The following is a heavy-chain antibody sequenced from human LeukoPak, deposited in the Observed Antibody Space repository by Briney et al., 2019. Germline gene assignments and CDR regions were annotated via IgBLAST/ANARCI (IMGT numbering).Heavy chain of an antibody. Sequence: SQTLSLTCTVSGGSISSGDYYWNWIRQPPGKGLEWIGYIYYSGSTYYNPSLKSRVTISVDTSKNQFSLKLSSVTAADTAVYYCARAESPQGPFDYWGQGTLVTVSS. D-gene: IGHD3-10*01. V-gene: IGHV4-30-4*08. CDR1: GGSISSGDYY. CDR3: ARAESPQGPFDY. J-gene: IGHJ4*02. CDR2: IYYSGST.